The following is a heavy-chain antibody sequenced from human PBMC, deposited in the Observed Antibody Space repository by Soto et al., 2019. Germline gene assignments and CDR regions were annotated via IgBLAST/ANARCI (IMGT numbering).Heavy chain of an antibody. J-gene: IGHJ4*02. CDR2: ISGSGGST. Sequence: GGSLRLSCAASGFTFSSYAMSWVRQAPGKGLEWVSAISGSGGSTYYADSVKGRVTISRDNSKNTLYLQMNSLRAEDTAVYYGAKGGIVVVPAATNYFDYWGRGTLVTVSS. V-gene: IGHV3-23*01. CDR1: GFTFSSYA. D-gene: IGHD2-2*01. CDR3: AKGGIVVVPAATNYFDY.